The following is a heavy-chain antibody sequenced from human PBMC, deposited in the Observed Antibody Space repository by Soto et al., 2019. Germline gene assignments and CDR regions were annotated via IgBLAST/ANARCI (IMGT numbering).Heavy chain of an antibody. Sequence: EVQLVESGGGLVKPWGSLRLSCAASGFSFSSDSMGWVRQAPGKGLEWVSPISSSGSFKNYADSVKGRFTISRDNAKNSLYLQMSGLKDEDTAVYSCARDPPTGTTLDWADSWGQGTLVTVSS. J-gene: IGHJ4*02. D-gene: IGHD1-7*01. CDR2: ISSSGSFK. CDR3: ARDPPTGTTLDWADS. CDR1: GFSFSSDS. V-gene: IGHV3-21*01.